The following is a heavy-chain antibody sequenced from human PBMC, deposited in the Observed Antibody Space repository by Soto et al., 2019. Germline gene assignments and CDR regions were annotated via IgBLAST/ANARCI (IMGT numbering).Heavy chain of an antibody. J-gene: IGHJ4*02. D-gene: IGHD6-19*01. V-gene: IGHV4-59*01. CDR2: VYYTGST. Sequence: QVQLQESGPGLVKPSETLSLTCSVSGGSISGSYWSWIRQSPGKGLEWLGYVYYTGSTNYSPSLRSRVSISVDTSKNEFSLRLSSVTAAETAVYFCARSVAVPGAHIDYWGRGTQVTVSS. CDR3: ARSVAVPGAHIDY. CDR1: GGSISGSY.